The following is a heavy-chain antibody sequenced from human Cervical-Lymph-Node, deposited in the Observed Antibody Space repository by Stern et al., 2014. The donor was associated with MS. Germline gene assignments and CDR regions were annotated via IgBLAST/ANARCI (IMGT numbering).Heavy chain of an antibody. CDR2: IGPTGDT. D-gene: IGHD1-7*01. J-gene: IGHJ5*02. V-gene: IGHV3-13*01. Sequence: VQLVESGGGLVQPGGSLRLSCAASGFTFSTYDMHWVRQTTGKGLEWVSGIGPTGDTYYPGSVKGRFTISRENAENSLYLQMNSLRAADTAVYYCTRGGSHWNSNCFDPWGQGTLVTVSS. CDR1: GFTFSTYD. CDR3: TRGGSHWNSNCFDP.